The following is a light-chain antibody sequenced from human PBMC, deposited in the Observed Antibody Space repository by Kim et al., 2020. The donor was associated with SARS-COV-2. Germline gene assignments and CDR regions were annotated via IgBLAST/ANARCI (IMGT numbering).Light chain of an antibody. CDR2: RTD. CDR3: AVWDNGLHEGV. J-gene: IGLJ3*02. V-gene: IGLV1-44*01. CDR1: SSNIGRRT. Sequence: QSVLTQPPSASGTPGQRVTIPCSGSSSNIGRRTVTWYQQLPGAAPTLLIFRTDQRPSGVPDRFSGSKSGTSASLAISGLQPEDAANYYCAVWDNGLHEGVFGGGTQLTVL.